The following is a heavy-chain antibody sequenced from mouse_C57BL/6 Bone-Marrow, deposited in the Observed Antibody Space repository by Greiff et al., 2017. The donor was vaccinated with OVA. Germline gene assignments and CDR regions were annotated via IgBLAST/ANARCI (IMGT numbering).Heavy chain of an antibody. Sequence: QVQLKQSGPELVKPGASVKISCKASGYAFSSSWMNWVKQRPGKGLEWIGRIYPGDGDTNYNGKFKGKATLTADKSSSTAYMQLSSLTSEDSAVYFCARSIYDGYRYAMDYWGQGTSVTVSS. CDR1: GYAFSSSW. D-gene: IGHD2-3*01. V-gene: IGHV1-82*01. J-gene: IGHJ4*01. CDR3: ARSIYDGYRYAMDY. CDR2: IYPGDGDT.